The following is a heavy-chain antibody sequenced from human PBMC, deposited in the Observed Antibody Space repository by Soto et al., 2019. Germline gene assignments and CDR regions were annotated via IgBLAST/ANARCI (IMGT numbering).Heavy chain of an antibody. V-gene: IGHV1-69*13. CDR1: GGTFSSYA. CDR2: IIPIFGTA. CDR3: ARDGSGSYYTFYYYGMDV. J-gene: IGHJ6*02. Sequence: SVKVSCKASGGTFSSYAISWVRQAPGQGLEWMGGIIPIFGTANYAQKFQGRVTITADESTSTAYMELSSLRSDDTAVYYCARDGSGSYYTFYYYGMDVSGQGTTVTVSS. D-gene: IGHD3-10*01.